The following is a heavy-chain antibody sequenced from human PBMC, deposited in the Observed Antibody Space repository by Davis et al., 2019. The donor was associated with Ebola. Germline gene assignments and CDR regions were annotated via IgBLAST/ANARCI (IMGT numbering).Heavy chain of an antibody. Sequence: GESLKISCAASGFTFSSFAMGWVRQAPGKGLEWVSAISASGDATYYADSVKGRFTISSDHSKNMLSLEMNSLRTEDAAKYYCARRGAGGYWWGAFDYWGQGTRVTVSS. CDR2: ISASGDAT. D-gene: IGHD2-21*01. CDR1: GFTFSSFA. CDR3: ARRGAGGYWWGAFDY. J-gene: IGHJ4*02. V-gene: IGHV3-23*01.